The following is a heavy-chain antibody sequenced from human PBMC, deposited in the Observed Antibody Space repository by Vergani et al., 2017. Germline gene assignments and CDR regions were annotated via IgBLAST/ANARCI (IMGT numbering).Heavy chain of an antibody. CDR3: AKDLTGFFYGDYSAPFDY. J-gene: IGHJ4*02. CDR2: ISYDGSNK. D-gene: IGHD4-17*01. CDR1: GFTFSSYG. Sequence: VQLVESGGGLVQPGGSLKLSCAASGFTFSSYGMHWVRQAPGKGLEWVAVISYDGSNKYYADSVKGRFTISRDNSKNTLYLQMNSLRAEDTAVYYCAKDLTGFFYGDYSAPFDYWGQGTLVTVSS. V-gene: IGHV3-30*18.